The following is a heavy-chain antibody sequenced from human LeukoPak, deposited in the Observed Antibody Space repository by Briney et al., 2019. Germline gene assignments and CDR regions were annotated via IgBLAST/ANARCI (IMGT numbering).Heavy chain of an antibody. CDR3: ARHKCSGIYCPFDY. D-gene: IGHD2-15*01. Sequence: SETLSLTCTVSGDSISSTSYFWGWIRQPPGKGPEWIGTIYYSGTTYYNPSLKSRVTISVDTSKNQFSLKLSSVSASDTAVYYCARHKCSGIYCPFDYWGQGTLVTVSS. V-gene: IGHV4-39*01. J-gene: IGHJ4*02. CDR2: IYYSGTT. CDR1: GDSISSTSYF.